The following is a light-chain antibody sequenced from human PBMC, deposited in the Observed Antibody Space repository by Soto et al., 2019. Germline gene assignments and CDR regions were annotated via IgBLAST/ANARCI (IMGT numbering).Light chain of an antibody. J-gene: IGLJ1*01. CDR1: SSDVGSYNL. CDR2: EVS. V-gene: IGLV2-23*02. CDR3: CSYAGGRTYV. Sequence: QSVLTQPASVSGSLGHSITISCTGTSSDVGSYNLVSWYQQHPGKAPKVMIYEVSKRPSGVSNRFSGSKSGNTASLTISGLQSEDEADYYCCSYAGGRTYVFGTGTKVTVL.